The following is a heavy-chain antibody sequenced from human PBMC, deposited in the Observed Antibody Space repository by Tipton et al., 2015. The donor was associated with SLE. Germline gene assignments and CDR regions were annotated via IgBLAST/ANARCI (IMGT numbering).Heavy chain of an antibody. V-gene: IGHV4-31*03. CDR3: VRALWLDKDFAVVPPGIRLRAFDI. J-gene: IGHJ3*02. CDR2: IYHTGST. Sequence: TLSLTCTVSGGSISSSSYYWSWICQHPGKGLEWIGYIYHTGSTYYNPSLESRLTISVDTSKSQFSLKLTSATAADTAVYYCVRALWLDKDFAVVPPGIRLRAFDIWGQGTMVTVSS. D-gene: IGHD2-2*02. CDR1: GGSISSSSYY.